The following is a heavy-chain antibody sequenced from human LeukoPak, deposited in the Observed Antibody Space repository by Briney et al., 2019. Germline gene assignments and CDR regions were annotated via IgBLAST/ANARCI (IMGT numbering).Heavy chain of an antibody. Sequence: PGGSLRLSCAASGFTFSNYYMSWIRQAPGKGLEWVSHISTSGSTIYYADSVKGRFTISRDNAKNSLYLQMNSLRAEDTAVYYCTREDHSNYNYWGQGTLVTVSS. CDR3: TREDHSNYNY. V-gene: IGHV3-11*04. J-gene: IGHJ4*02. D-gene: IGHD4-11*01. CDR1: GFTFSNYY. CDR2: ISTSGSTI.